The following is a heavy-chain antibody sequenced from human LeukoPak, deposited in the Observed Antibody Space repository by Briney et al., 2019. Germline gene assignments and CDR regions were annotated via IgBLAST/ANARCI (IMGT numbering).Heavy chain of an antibody. CDR2: ISSSSPYI. V-gene: IGHV3-21*01. J-gene: IGHJ6*03. D-gene: IGHD1-1*01. Sequence: PGGSLRLSCAASGFTFSDYSMNWVRQAPGKGLEWVASISSSSPYIYYTDSVKGRFTISRDNAKNSLYLQMNSLRAEDTAVYYCASPLNRYNWNDGGDYYYYYMDVWGKGTTVTVSS. CDR3: ASPLNRYNWNDGGDYYYYYMDV. CDR1: GFTFSDYS.